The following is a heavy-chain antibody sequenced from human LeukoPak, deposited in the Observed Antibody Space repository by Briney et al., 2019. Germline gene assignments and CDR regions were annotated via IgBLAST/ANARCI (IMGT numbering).Heavy chain of an antibody. CDR1: VFTFSDYY. D-gene: IGHD5-24*01. V-gene: IGHV3-11*03. Sequence: GGSLRLSPAAPVFTFSDYYISWIRQSPGKRLEWVSYISGSTSYIKYEGSLKGRFAISRDNAKNSLYLQMTSLRAEDTAVNYCARHGKHNYFDYWGQGTLVTVSS. CDR2: ISGSTSYI. J-gene: IGHJ4*02. CDR3: ARHGKHNYFDY.